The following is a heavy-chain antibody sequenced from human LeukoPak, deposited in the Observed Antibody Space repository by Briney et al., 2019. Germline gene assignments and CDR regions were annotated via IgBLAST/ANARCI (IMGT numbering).Heavy chain of an antibody. J-gene: IGHJ4*02. CDR2: ISWNSGSI. D-gene: IGHD6-19*01. CDR1: GFSFDDYA. Sequence: PGGSLRLSCAVSGFSFDDYAMHWVRQAPGKGLEWVSGISWNSGSIGYAESVKGRFTISRDNAKNSLYLQMNSLRAEDTALYYCATSSREGEDSSGWASFGYWGQGTLVTVSS. CDR3: ATSSREGEDSSGWASFGY. V-gene: IGHV3-9*01.